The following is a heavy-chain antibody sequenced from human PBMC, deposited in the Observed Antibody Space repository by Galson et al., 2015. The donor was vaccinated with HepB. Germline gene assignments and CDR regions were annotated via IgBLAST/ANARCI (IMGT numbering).Heavy chain of an antibody. J-gene: IGHJ4*02. CDR1: GFTFSDYY. Sequence: LRLSCAASGFTFSDYYVSWIRQAPGKGLEWASYISPSSAYTNYADSVKGRFTISRDNAKKSLYLQMNSLRAEDTALYYCARGSPLDYWGQGTLVTVSS. V-gene: IGHV3-11*06. CDR2: ISPSSAYT. CDR3: ARGSPLDY.